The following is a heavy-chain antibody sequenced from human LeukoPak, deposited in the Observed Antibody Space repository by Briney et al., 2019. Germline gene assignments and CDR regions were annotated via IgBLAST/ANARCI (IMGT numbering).Heavy chain of an antibody. Sequence: SETLSLTCAVYGGYFSGNHWNWIRQPPGRGLEWIGEINYSGSTNYNPSLKSRVTISADTSKNQFSLKLSSVTAADTAIYYCVRRSDRSGSPLRNWGRGTLVTVSS. CDR1: GGYFSGNH. CDR3: VRRSDRSGSPLRN. J-gene: IGHJ4*02. V-gene: IGHV4-34*01. D-gene: IGHD3-10*01. CDR2: INYSGST.